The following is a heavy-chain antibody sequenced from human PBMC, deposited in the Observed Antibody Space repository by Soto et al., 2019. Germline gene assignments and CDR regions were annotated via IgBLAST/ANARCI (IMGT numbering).Heavy chain of an antibody. J-gene: IGHJ3*02. D-gene: IGHD4-17*01. CDR2: IYYSGST. Sequence: QVQLQESGPGLVKPSETLSLTCTVSGGSISSYYWSWIRQPPGKGLEWIGYIYYSGSTNYNPSLKSRVTISVDTSKNQFSLKLSSVTAADTAVYYCARHYGYAFDIWGQVTMVTVSS. CDR3: ARHYGYAFDI. CDR1: GGSISSYY. V-gene: IGHV4-59*08.